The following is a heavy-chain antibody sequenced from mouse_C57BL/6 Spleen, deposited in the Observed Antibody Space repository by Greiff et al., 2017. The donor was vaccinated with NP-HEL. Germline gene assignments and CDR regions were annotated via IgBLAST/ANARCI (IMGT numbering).Heavy chain of an antibody. V-gene: IGHV1-82*01. CDR3: ARKGEDGAMDY. J-gene: IGHJ4*01. CDR1: GYAFSSSW. D-gene: IGHD2-3*01. CDR2: IYPGDGDT. Sequence: QVQLQQSGPELVKPGASVKISCKASGYAFSSSWMNWVKQRPGQGLEWIGRIYPGDGDTNYNGKFKGKATLTADKSSSTAYMQLSSLTSEDSAVYFCARKGEDGAMDYWGQGTSVTVSS.